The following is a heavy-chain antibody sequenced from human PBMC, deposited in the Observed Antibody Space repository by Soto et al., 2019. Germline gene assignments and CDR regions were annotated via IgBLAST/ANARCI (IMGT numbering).Heavy chain of an antibody. J-gene: IGHJ4*02. V-gene: IGHV1-18*01. D-gene: IGHD1-1*01. CDR3: ARGRYGDY. CDR2: ISAHNGNT. Sequence: QVHLVQSGAEVKKPGASVTVSCKGSGYDFTTYGITWVRQAPGQGLEWMAWISAHNGNTAYAQKLQGRVTVTRDTSTSTAYMELRSLRSDDTAVYYCARGRYGDYWGQGALVTVSS. CDR1: GYDFTTYG.